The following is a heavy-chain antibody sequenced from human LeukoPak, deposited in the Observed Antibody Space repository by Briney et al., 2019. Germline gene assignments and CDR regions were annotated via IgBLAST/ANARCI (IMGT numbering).Heavy chain of an antibody. V-gene: IGHV3-23*01. CDR2: ISGSGGST. Sequence: GGSLRLSCAASRFTYSSYAMRWVPQAPGKGLVWVSDISGSGGSTYYADSVKGRFTISRDNSKNTLYLQMNSLRAEDTDVYYWAKDDYLDYWGRGTLVTVAS. CDR1: RFTYSSYA. CDR3: AKDDYLDY. J-gene: IGHJ4*02. D-gene: IGHD4/OR15-4a*01.